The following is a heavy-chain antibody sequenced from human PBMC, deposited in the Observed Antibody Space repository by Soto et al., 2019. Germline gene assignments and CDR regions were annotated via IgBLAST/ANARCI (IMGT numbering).Heavy chain of an antibody. Sequence: PGESLKISCKGSGYSFTSYWIGWVRQMPGKGLGWMGIVYPGDSDTRYSPSFQGQVTISADKSISTAYLQWSSLKASDTAMYYCARQGGYDYEPSYYFDYWGQGTLVTVSS. V-gene: IGHV5-51*01. CDR2: VYPGDSDT. CDR1: GYSFTSYW. CDR3: ARQGGYDYEPSYYFDY. D-gene: IGHD5-12*01. J-gene: IGHJ4*02.